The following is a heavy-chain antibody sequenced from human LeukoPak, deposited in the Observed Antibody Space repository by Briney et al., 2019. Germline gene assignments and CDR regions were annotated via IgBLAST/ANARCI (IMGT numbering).Heavy chain of an antibody. CDR1: GGSISSYY. Sequence: SETLSLTCTVSGGSISSYYWSWIRQPAGKGLEWIGRIYTSGSTNYNPSLKSRVTMSVDTSKNQFSLKLSSVTAADTAVYYCATGVVPRYELVCGLDYWGQGTLVTVSS. D-gene: IGHD3-10*02. V-gene: IGHV4-4*07. CDR2: IYTSGST. J-gene: IGHJ4*02. CDR3: ATGVVPRYELVCGLDY.